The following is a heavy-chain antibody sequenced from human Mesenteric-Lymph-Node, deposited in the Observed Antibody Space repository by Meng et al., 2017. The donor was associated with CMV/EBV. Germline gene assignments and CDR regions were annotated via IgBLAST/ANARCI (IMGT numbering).Heavy chain of an antibody. Sequence: GESLKISCEASGFVFSNYGMNWVRQAPGKGLEWVSSISSSSSYIYYADSVKGRFTISRDNAKNSLYLQMNSLRAEDTAVYYCASLGKVTIHWGQGTLVTVSS. CDR3: ASLGKVTIH. V-gene: IGHV3-21*01. CDR2: ISSSSSYI. CDR1: GFVFSNYG. D-gene: IGHD4-23*01. J-gene: IGHJ4*02.